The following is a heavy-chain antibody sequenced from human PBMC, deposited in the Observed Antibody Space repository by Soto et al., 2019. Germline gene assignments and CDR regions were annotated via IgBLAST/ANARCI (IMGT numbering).Heavy chain of an antibody. D-gene: IGHD3-10*01. CDR2: ISGSGGST. V-gene: IGHV3-23*01. J-gene: IGHJ6*02. CDR1: GFTFSSYA. Sequence: GGSLRLSCVASGFTFSSYAMSWVCQAPGKGLEWVSAISGSGGSTYYADSVKGRFTISRDNSKNTLHLQMNSLRAEDTAVYYCATGRGVNFYYGMDVWGQGTTVTVSS. CDR3: ATGRGVNFYYGMDV.